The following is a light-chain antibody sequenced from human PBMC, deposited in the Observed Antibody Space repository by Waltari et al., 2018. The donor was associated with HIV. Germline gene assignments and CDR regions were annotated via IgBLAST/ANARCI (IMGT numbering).Light chain of an antibody. V-gene: IGLV7-46*01. CDR1: TGTVTSDPH. J-gene: IGLJ2*01. Sequence: QTVVTQEPSLTVSPGGTVTLTCGSTTGTVTSDPHPYRFQQKPGQAPRTLVYDATDKHSWTPARFSPSFLGGKAALTLTAAQPEDEADYYCLLSYGSVRLFGGGTRLTV. CDR2: DAT. CDR3: LLSYGSVRL.